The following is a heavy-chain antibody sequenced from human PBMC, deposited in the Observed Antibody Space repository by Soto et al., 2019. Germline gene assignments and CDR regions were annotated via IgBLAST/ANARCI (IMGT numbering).Heavy chain of an antibody. D-gene: IGHD1-1*01. CDR1: GYSFTSYG. Sequence: QVHLVQSGAEVKKPGASVKVSCKASGYSFTSYGITWVRQAPGQGLEWMGWISAHNGNTDYAQKLQGRVIVTRDTSTSTAYMELRSLRSDDTAVYYCARGRYGDYWGQGALVTVSS. CDR3: ARGRYGDY. CDR2: ISAHNGNT. V-gene: IGHV1-18*01. J-gene: IGHJ4*02.